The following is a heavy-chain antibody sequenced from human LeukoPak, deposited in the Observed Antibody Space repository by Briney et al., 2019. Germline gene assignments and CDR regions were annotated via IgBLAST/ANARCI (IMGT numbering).Heavy chain of an antibody. CDR2: INSDGSST. CDR1: GFTFSNFW. Sequence: GGSLRLSCAASGFTFSNFWMHWVRQAPGKGLVWVARINSDGSSTSYADSVKGRFTISRDNAKNTLYLQMNSLRAEDTAVYYCASSLIAGGYWGQGTLVTVSS. CDR3: ASSLIAGGY. J-gene: IGHJ4*02. V-gene: IGHV3-74*01. D-gene: IGHD6-13*01.